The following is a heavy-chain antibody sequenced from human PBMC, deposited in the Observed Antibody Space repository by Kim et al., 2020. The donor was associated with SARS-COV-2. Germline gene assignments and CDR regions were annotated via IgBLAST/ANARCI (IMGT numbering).Heavy chain of an antibody. CDR1: GYTLTELS. CDR2: FDPEDGET. J-gene: IGHJ4*02. CDR3: ATLYFDWLLFDY. D-gene: IGHD3-9*01. V-gene: IGHV1-24*01. Sequence: ASVKVSCKVSGYTLTELSMHWVRQAPGKGLEWMGGFDPEDGETIYAQKFQGRVTMTEDTSTDTAYMELSSLRSEDTAVYYCATLYFDWLLFDYWGQGTLVTVSS.